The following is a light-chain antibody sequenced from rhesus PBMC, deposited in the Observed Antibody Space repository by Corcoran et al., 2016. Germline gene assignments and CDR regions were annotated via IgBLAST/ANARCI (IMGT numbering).Light chain of an antibody. CDR3: QQYCRTPCS. CDR1: QSLLYSSNNKNY. Sequence: DIVMTQSPDSLAVSLGERVTINCKSSQSLLYSSNNKNYLAWYQQKPGQAPKLLIYWASTRESGVPNRFSGSGSGTDFTLTISGLQAEDVAVYYCQQYCRTPCSFDQGTKMEIK. V-gene: IGKV4-1*01. CDR2: WAS. J-gene: IGKJ2*01.